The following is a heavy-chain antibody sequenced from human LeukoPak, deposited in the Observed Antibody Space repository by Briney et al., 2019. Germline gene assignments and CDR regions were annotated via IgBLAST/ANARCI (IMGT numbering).Heavy chain of an antibody. CDR2: IYYSGST. D-gene: IGHD1-26*01. V-gene: IGHV4-31*03. CDR1: GGSISSGGYY. Sequence: SETLSLTCTVSGGSISSGGYYWSWIRQHPGKGLEWIGYIYYSGSTYYNPSLKSRVTISVDTSKNQFSLKLSSVTAADTAVYYCARGIGELTYYYYYYGMDVWGQGTTVTVSS. CDR3: ARGIGELTYYYYYYGMDV. J-gene: IGHJ6*02.